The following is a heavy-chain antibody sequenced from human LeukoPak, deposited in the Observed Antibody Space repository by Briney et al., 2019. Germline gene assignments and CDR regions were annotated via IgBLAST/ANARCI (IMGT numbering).Heavy chain of an antibody. D-gene: IGHD3-10*01. J-gene: IGHJ4*02. CDR2: ISGSGGST. Sequence: GGSLRLSCAASGFTFSSYAMSWVRQAPGKGLEWVSAISGSGGSTYYADSVKGRFTISRDNSKNTLYLQMNSLRAEDTAVYCCAKSPTRITMVRGVDYWGQGTLVTVSS. CDR3: AKSPTRITMVRGVDY. V-gene: IGHV3-23*01. CDR1: GFTFSSYA.